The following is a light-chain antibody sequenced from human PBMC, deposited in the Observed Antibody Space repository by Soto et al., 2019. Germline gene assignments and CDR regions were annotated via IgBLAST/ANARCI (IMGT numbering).Light chain of an antibody. V-gene: IGKV3-20*01. J-gene: IGKJ1*01. CDR3: HHYVGSPWA. CDR2: GAS. CDR1: QSVNRF. Sequence: DIVFTQSPGTLSLSPGERATLSCRASQSVNRFLAWFQQKPGQVPRLLIYGASNRATGIPDRFSGSGSETDFTLTITRLEPEDFAVYYCHHYVGSPWAFGQGTK.